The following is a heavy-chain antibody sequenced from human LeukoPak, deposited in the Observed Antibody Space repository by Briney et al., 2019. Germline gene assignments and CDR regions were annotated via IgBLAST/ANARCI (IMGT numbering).Heavy chain of an antibody. Sequence: GGSLRLSCAASGFTFSSYWMHWVRQAPGKGLEWVAFIRYDGSNKYYADSVKGRFTISRDNSKNTLYLQMNSLRAEDTAVYYCAKTARRNYYDSSGSTYYYMDVWGKGTTVTISS. CDR2: IRYDGSNK. J-gene: IGHJ6*03. D-gene: IGHD3-22*01. CDR3: AKTARRNYYDSSGSTYYYMDV. V-gene: IGHV3-30*02. CDR1: GFTFSSYW.